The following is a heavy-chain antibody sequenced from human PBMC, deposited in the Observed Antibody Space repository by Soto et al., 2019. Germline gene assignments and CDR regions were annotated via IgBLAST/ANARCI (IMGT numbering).Heavy chain of an antibody. CDR1: GYTFTGYY. D-gene: IGHD2-2*01. V-gene: IGHV1-2*02. J-gene: IGHJ5*02. CDR2: INPNSGGT. CDR3: ARDGAYCSSTSCLNWFDP. Sequence: ASVKVSCKASGYTFTGYYMHWVRQAPGQGLEWMGWINPNSGGTDYAQKFQGRVTMTRDTSISTAYMELSRLRSDDTAVYYCARDGAYCSSTSCLNWFDPWGQGTLVTVS.